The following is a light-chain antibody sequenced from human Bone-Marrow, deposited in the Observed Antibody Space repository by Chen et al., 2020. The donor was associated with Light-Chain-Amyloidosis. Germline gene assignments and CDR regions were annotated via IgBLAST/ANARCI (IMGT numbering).Light chain of an antibody. CDR1: DLPTKY. V-gene: IGLV3-25*03. CDR2: RDT. CDR3: QSADSSGTYEVI. J-gene: IGLJ2*01. Sequence: SYELTQPPSVSVSPGQTARITCSGDDLPTKYAYWYQQKPGQAPVLVIHRDTERPSGISERFSGSSSETTAPLTISGVQAEDEADYHCQSADSSGTYEVIFGGGTKLTVL.